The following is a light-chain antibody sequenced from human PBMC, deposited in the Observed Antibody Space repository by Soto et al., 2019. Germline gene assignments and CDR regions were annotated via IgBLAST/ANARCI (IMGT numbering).Light chain of an antibody. Sequence: EVVLTQSPATLSVSPGDRATLSCRASQSVSRNLAWYQQKPGQAPRLLIYGASTRAPGGPARFSGSGSATEFTLSISSLQSEDVAVYYCQQYGDWPPETFGQGTKLEI. CDR2: GAS. CDR3: QQYGDWPPET. CDR1: QSVSRN. V-gene: IGKV3-15*01. J-gene: IGKJ2*01.